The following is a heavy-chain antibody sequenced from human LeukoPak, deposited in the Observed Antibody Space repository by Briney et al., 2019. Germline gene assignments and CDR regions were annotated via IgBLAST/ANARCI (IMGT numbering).Heavy chain of an antibody. Sequence: QAGGSLRLSCAASEFTFSSYGMHWVRQAPGKGLEWVAVIWYDGSNKYYADSVKGRFTISRDNSKNTLYLQMNSLRAEDTAVYYCARDKELGTFDYWGQGTLVTVSS. V-gene: IGHV3-33*08. D-gene: IGHD7-27*01. CDR2: IWYDGSNK. CDR1: EFTFSSYG. J-gene: IGHJ4*02. CDR3: ARDKELGTFDY.